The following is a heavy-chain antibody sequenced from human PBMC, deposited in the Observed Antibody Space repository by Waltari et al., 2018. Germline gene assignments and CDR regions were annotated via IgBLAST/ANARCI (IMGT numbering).Heavy chain of an antibody. V-gene: IGHV3-53*01. CDR1: GFTVSSNY. J-gene: IGHJ3*02. D-gene: IGHD3-3*01. Sequence: EVQLVESGGGLIQPGGSLRLSCAASGFTVSSNYMSWVRQAPGKGLEWVSVIYSGGSTYYADSGKGRFTSARDNSKNTLYLQMNSLRAEDTAVYYCARSRATYYDFWSPDAFDIWGQGTMVIVSS. CDR3: ARSRATYYDFWSPDAFDI. CDR2: IYSGGST.